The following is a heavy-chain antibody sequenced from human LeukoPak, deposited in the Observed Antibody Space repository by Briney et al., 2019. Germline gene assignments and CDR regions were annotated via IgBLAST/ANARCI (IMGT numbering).Heavy chain of an antibody. CDR3: ARDKKLMYYYGPTIIGAPGY. D-gene: IGHD3-10*01. CDR2: INPNGGST. CDR1: GYTFTSYY. J-gene: IGHJ4*02. V-gene: IGHV1-46*01. Sequence: ASVKVSCKASGYTFTSYYMHWVRQAPGQGLEWMGIINPNGGSTSYAQKFQGRVTMTRDTSTSTVYMELSSLRSEDTAVYYCARDKKLMYYYGPTIIGAPGYWGQGTLVTASS.